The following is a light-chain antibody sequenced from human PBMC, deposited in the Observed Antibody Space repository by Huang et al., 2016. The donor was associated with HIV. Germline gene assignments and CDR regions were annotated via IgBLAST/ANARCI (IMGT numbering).Light chain of an antibody. V-gene: IGKV3-15*01. J-gene: IGKJ1*01. Sequence: IVMTHSPVTLSVSPGERATLSCRASRSLSSNLAWYRQKLGQAPRILMYGASTRDSGIPARCSDTGSETEFTLTISSLQSEDLAVYYCQQYNNWPAAFGQGTKVEIK. CDR3: QQYNNWPAA. CDR2: GAS. CDR1: RSLSSN.